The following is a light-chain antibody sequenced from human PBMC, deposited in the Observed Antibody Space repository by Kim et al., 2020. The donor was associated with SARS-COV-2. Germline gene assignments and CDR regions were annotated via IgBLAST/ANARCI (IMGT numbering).Light chain of an antibody. J-gene: IGKJ4*01. CDR1: QDISNY. CDR2: AAA. CDR3: QQYDNHPLT. V-gene: IGKV1-33*01. Sequence: DIQMTQSPSSLSASVGDRVTITCQALQDISNYLNWYHHKPGKAPKLLSDAAANLETGVPSRFSGSGSGTDFTFTINSLQPEDIATYYCQQYDNHPLTFGGGTKVDIK.